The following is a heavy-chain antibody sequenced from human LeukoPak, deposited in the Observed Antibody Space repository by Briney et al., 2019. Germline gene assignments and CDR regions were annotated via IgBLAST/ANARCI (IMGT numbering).Heavy chain of an antibody. D-gene: IGHD3-16*02. V-gene: IGHV3-21*01. CDR1: GFTFSSYS. Sequence: GGSLRLSCAASGFTFSSYSMNWVRQAPGKGLEWVSSISSSSSYIYYADSVKGRFTISRDNAKNSLYLQMNSLRAEDTAVYYCARPMGELSLWWYFDYWGQGTLVTVSS. CDR2: ISSSSSYI. J-gene: IGHJ4*02. CDR3: ARPMGELSLWWYFDY.